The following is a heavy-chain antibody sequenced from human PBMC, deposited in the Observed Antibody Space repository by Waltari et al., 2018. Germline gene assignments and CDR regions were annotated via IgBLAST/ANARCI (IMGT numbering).Heavy chain of an antibody. V-gene: IGHV1-69*13. CDR1: GGTFSSYA. J-gene: IGHJ4*02. D-gene: IGHD6-19*01. CDR3: ARGYSSGWYPKRYYFDY. Sequence: QVQLVQSGAEVKKPGSSVKVSCKASGGTFSSYAIRWVRQASGQGLEWMGGIIPIFGTANYAQKFQGRVTITADESTSTAYMELSSLRSEDTAVYYCARGYSSGWYPKRYYFDYWGQGTLVTVSS. CDR2: IIPIFGTA.